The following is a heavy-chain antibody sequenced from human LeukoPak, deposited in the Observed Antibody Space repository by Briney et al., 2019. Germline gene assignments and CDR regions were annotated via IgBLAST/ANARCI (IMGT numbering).Heavy chain of an antibody. CDR2: LFDSVNT. CDR3: ATIKRGSIFGYFDF. Sequence: PSETLSLTCTVSGVSISSHYWNWLRQPPGKGLEWIAYLFDSVNTKDNPSLQSRLTLSADTSKNQFSLRLSSVTAADTAVYYCATIKRGSIFGYFDFWGRESRSPSPQ. J-gene: IGHJ4*02. CDR1: GVSISSHY. V-gene: IGHV4-59*11. D-gene: IGHD5-18*01.